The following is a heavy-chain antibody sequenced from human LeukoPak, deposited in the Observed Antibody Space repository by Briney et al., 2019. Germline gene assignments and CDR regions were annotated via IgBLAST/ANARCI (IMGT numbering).Heavy chain of an antibody. CDR3: ARVRFGEDYYYMDV. CDR1: AGTFSSYA. Sequence: SVKVSCKASAGTFSSYAISWVRQAPGQGLEWMGGIIPIFGTANYAQKFQGRVTITADESTSTAYMELSSLRSEDTAVYYCARVRFGEDYYYMDVWGKGTTVTVSS. CDR2: IIPIFGTA. J-gene: IGHJ6*03. V-gene: IGHV1-69*01. D-gene: IGHD3-10*01.